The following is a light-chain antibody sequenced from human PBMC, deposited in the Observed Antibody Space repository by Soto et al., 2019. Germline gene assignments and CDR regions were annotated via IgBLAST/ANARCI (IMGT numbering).Light chain of an antibody. CDR1: QGMGSY. J-gene: IGKJ2*01. CDR2: VAS. Sequence: DIQLTQSPSFLSASVGDRVTITCRASQGMGSYLAWYQQKPGKAPNLLIYVASTLQNGVPSRFSGSGSGTLFTLTVSSLHPEDCANYYCQQVIRYPYTCGQGPKLEIK. V-gene: IGKV1-9*01. CDR3: QQVIRYPYT.